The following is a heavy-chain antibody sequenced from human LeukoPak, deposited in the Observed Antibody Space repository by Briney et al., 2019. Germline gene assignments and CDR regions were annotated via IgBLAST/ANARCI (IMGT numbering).Heavy chain of an antibody. V-gene: IGHV4-59*01. CDR3: ASRVKYSSGWYIDY. CDR2: IYYSGST. Sequence: SETLSLTCTVSGGSISSYYWSWIRQPPGKGLEWIGYIYYSGSTNYNPSLKSQVTISVDTSKNQFSLKLSSVTAADTAVYYCASRVKYSSGWYIDYWGQGTLVTVSS. CDR1: GGSISSYY. D-gene: IGHD6-19*01. J-gene: IGHJ4*02.